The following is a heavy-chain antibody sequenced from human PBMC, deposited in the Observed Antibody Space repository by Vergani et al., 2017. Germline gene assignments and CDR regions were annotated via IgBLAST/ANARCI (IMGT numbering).Heavy chain of an antibody. D-gene: IGHD3-22*01. Sequence: QVQLVESGGGVVQPGRSLRLSCAASGFTFSSYAMHWVRQAPGKGLEWVAVISYDGSNKYYADSVKGRFTISRDNSKNTLYLQMNSLRAEDTAVYYCARDTYYYDSSGYRPGLDVWGQGTTVTVSS. V-gene: IGHV3-30-3*01. CDR2: ISYDGSNK. CDR3: ARDTYYYDSSGYRPGLDV. J-gene: IGHJ6*02. CDR1: GFTFSSYA.